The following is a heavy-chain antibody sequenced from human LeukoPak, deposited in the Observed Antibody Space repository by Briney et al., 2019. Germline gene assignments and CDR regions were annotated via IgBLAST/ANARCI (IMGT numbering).Heavy chain of an antibody. D-gene: IGHD3-16*01. Sequence: PGGSLRLSCAASGFTFSSYGMNWVRQAPGKGLEWVSYISSSDTIYYADSVKGRFTISRNNAKNSLYLQMNSLRDEDTAVYYCAAGAFGGFDHWGQGTLVTVSS. CDR2: ISSSDTI. V-gene: IGHV3-48*02. CDR1: GFTFSSYG. CDR3: AAGAFGGFDH. J-gene: IGHJ4*02.